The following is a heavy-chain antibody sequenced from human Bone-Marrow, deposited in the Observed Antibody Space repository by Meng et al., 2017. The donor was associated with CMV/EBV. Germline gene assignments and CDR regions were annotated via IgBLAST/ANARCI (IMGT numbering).Heavy chain of an antibody. J-gene: IGHJ1*01. Sequence: VHLVQSRAVGRNPGASVHASSKACGYTFTGYGICWVRQAPGQRLEWMVWIRAYNGNTNYAQKLQGRVTMTTDTSTSTAYMELRSLRSDDTAVYYCARDAVVPAEAPFHSWGQGTLVTVSS. CDR1: GYTFTGYG. CDR3: ARDAVVPAEAPFHS. CDR2: IRAYNGNT. V-gene: IGHV1-18*01. D-gene: IGHD2-2*01.